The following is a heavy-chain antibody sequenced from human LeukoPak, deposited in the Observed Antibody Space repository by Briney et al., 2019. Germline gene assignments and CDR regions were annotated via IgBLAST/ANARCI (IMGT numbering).Heavy chain of an antibody. CDR3: ARGEDAFDI. Sequence: ASVKVSCKASGYTFTGYYMHWVRQAPGQGLEWMGWINPNSGGTNYAQKFQGRVTMTRDASISTAHMELSRLRSDDTAVYYGARGEDAFDIWGQGTMVTVSS. V-gene: IGHV1-2*02. J-gene: IGHJ3*02. CDR2: INPNSGGT. CDR1: GYTFTGYY.